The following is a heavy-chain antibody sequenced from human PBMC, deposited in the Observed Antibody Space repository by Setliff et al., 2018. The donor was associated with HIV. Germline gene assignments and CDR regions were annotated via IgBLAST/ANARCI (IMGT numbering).Heavy chain of an antibody. V-gene: IGHV3-33*01. CDR2: IWYDGSNK. Sequence: PGGSLRLSCAASTFSFSTFDMHWVRQAPGKGLEWVAVIWYDGSNKYYADSVKGRFTISRDNSKNTLYLQMNSLRVEDTAVYYCARGRESAFDIWGQGTMVTVSS. CDR3: ARGRESAFDI. J-gene: IGHJ3*02. CDR1: TFSFSTFD.